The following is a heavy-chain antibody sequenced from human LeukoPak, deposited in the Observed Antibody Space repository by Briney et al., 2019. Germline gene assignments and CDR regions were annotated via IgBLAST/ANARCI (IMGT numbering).Heavy chain of an antibody. J-gene: IGHJ6*02. CDR1: GYTFTSYY. CDR2: ISAYNGNT. V-gene: IGHV1-18*04. Sequence: ASVKVSCKASGYTFTSYYMHWVRQAPGQGLEWMGWISAYNGNTNYAQKLQGRVTMTTDTSTSTAYMELRSLRSDDTAVYYCARDGLAAAGTYYYGMDVWGQGTTVTVSS. D-gene: IGHD6-13*01. CDR3: ARDGLAAAGTYYYGMDV.